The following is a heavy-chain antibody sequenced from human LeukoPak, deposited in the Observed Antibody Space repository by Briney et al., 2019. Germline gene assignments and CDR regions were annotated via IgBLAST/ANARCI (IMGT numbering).Heavy chain of an antibody. V-gene: IGHV3-21*01. CDR3: ARGRYYVTPYFDY. Sequence: GGSLRLSCAASGFTFISYSINWVRQAPRKGLEWVSSISSSSSYIYYADSVMGRFTISRDNAKKSLYLQMKSLRAEDTAVYYCARGRYYVTPYFDYWGQGTLVTVSS. J-gene: IGHJ4*02. CDR2: ISSSSSYI. CDR1: GFTFISYS. D-gene: IGHD3-10*02.